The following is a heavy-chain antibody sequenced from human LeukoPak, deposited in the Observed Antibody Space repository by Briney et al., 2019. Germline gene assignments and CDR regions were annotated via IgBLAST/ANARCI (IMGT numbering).Heavy chain of an antibody. V-gene: IGHV1-69*05. Sequence: SVKVSCKASGGTFSSYAISWVRQAPGQGLEWMGRMIPIFGTANYAQKFQGRVTITTDESTSTAYMELSSLRSEDTAVYYCSTKTTVTTSRAVYFQHWGQGTLVTVSS. CDR3: STKTTVTTSRAVYFQH. CDR1: GGTFSSYA. D-gene: IGHD4-17*01. J-gene: IGHJ1*01. CDR2: MIPIFGTA.